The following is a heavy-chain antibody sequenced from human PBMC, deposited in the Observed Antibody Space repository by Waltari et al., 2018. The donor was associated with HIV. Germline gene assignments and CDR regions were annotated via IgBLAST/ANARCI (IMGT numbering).Heavy chain of an antibody. CDR1: GFTFGSYS. CDR2: ISGSSSLI. J-gene: IGHJ4*02. D-gene: IGHD4-4*01. Sequence: EVQLVESGGGLVKPGGSLRLSCGASGFTFGSYSMNGVRQAPGEGLEWVSYISGSSSLIYYADSVKGRFSISRDNAENSLYLQMNSLRAEDTAVYFCAREMPTVYTDFWGQGTLVTVSS. CDR3: AREMPTVYTDF. V-gene: IGHV3-48*01.